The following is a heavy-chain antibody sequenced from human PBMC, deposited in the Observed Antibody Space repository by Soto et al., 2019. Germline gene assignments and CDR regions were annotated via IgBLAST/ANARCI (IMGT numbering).Heavy chain of an antibody. D-gene: IGHD3-22*01. Sequence: PGGSLRLSCAASGFIFSSYAMSWVRQAPGKGLEWVSEISGSGDTTYYAGSVRGRFTISRDNSKNTLYLQMNSLRVEDTAVYYCARPAGLIYDYWGQATLVTVSS. V-gene: IGHV3-23*01. J-gene: IGHJ4*02. CDR2: ISGSGDTT. CDR3: ARPAGLIYDY. CDR1: GFIFSSYA.